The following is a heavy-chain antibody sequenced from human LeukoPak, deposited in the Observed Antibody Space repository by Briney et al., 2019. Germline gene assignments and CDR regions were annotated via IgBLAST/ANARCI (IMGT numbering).Heavy chain of an antibody. CDR2: INHSDST. V-gene: IGHV4-34*01. CDR3: ARGQPDTIFGVVIIRHYYYYMDV. J-gene: IGHJ6*03. Sequence: PSETLSLTCAVSGGTFSGYYWSWIRQPPGKGLEWIGEINHSDSTNYNPSLKSRVTISVDTSKNQFSLKLSSVTAADTAVYYCARGQPDTIFGVVIIRHYYYYMDVWGKGTTVTVSS. D-gene: IGHD3-3*01. CDR1: GGTFSGYY.